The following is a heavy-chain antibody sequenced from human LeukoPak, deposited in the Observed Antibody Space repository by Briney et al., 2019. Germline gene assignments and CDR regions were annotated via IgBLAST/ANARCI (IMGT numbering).Heavy chain of an antibody. D-gene: IGHD6-19*01. J-gene: IGHJ4*02. Sequence: ASVKVSCKASGYSFTRYAITWLRQAPGQGLEWMGWISTYNGDTNYAQQLQGRVTMTTDTSTSTAYMELRSLRSDDTDVYYSARDPSHTSGRNPYFDYWGQGTLVTVSS. CDR3: ARDPSHTSGRNPYFDY. V-gene: IGHV1-18*01. CDR2: ISTYNGDT. CDR1: GYSFTRYA.